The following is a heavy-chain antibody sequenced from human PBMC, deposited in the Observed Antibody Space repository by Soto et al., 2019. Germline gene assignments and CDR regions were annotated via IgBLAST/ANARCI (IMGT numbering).Heavy chain of an antibody. J-gene: IGHJ4*02. CDR1: GFTISTHA. D-gene: IGHD3-10*01. Sequence: LRLSCAVSGFTISTHAIIWVRQGPGKGLEWVSGIDSGGNTYYGDSVKGRFTISRDNSKNALYLQMNSLRAEDTAEYYCAKEGYVSGFFWGQGTLVTVSS. V-gene: IGHV3-23*01. CDR3: AKEGYVSGFF. CDR2: IDSGGNT.